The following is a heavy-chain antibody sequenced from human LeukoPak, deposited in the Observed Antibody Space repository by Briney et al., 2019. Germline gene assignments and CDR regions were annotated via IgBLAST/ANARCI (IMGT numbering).Heavy chain of an antibody. V-gene: IGHV3-23*01. J-gene: IGHJ4*02. CDR1: GFTFNNYA. CDR3: ARLPTFYYDSSGYHYDY. CDR2: TAGSGISK. Sequence: GGSLRLSRVASGFTFNNYAMSWVRQAPGRGLEWASSTAGSGISKDYADSVKGRFTISKDKSKNTLYLQMDNLRAEDTGVYFCARLPTFYYDSSGYHYDYWGQGTLVTVSS. D-gene: IGHD3-22*01.